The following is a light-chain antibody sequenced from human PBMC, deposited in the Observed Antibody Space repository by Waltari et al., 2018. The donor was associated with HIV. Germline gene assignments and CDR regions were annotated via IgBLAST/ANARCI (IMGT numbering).Light chain of an antibody. CDR2: DDS. CDR3: QVWDSSSDRVV. Sequence: SYVLTQPPSVSVAPGQTARITCGGNNIGSQRVHWYQQKPGQAPVLVVYDDSDRPSGIPERFSGSNSGNTATLTISRVEAGDEADYYCQVWDSSSDRVVFGGGTKLTVL. J-gene: IGLJ2*01. V-gene: IGLV3-21*02. CDR1: NIGSQR.